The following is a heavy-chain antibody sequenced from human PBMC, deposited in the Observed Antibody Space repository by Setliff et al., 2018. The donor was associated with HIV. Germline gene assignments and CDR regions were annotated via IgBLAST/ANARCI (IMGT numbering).Heavy chain of an antibody. D-gene: IGHD4-17*01. CDR3: AKGAGFYGDYTFDH. CDR2: IYASGSI. J-gene: IGHJ4*02. V-gene: IGHV4-59*11. Sequence: KTSETLSLTCTVSGGSISSHCWSWIRQSPGKALEWIGYIYASGSIIYNPSLKSRVTMSVDTSQNQVSLDLESVTAADTAVYYCAKGAGFYGDYTFDHWGQGRQVTVSS. CDR1: GGSISSHC.